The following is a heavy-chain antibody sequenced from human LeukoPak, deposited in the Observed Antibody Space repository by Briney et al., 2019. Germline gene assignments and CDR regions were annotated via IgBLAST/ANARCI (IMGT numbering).Heavy chain of an antibody. CDR2: ISWNSGSI. J-gene: IGHJ4*02. Sequence: AGRSLRLSCAASGFTFDDYAMHWVRQAPGKGLEWVSGISWNSGSIGYADSVKGRFTISRDNAKNSLYLQMNSLRAEDTALYYCAKDVLSGVAGALDYWGQGTLVTVSS. V-gene: IGHV3-9*01. CDR3: AKDVLSGVAGALDY. D-gene: IGHD6-19*01. CDR1: GFTFDDYA.